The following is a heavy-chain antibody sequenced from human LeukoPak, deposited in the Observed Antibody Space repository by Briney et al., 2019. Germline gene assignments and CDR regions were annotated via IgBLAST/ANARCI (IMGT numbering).Heavy chain of an antibody. J-gene: IGHJ6*02. D-gene: IGHD3-3*01. CDR3: ARGRPEYYDFWSGPETYYGMDV. Sequence: ASVKVSCKASGYAFTGYYMHWVRQAPGQGLEWMGRINPNSGGTNYAQKFQGRVTMTRDTSISTAYMELSRLRSDDTAVYYCARGRPEYYDFWSGPETYYGMDVWGQGTTVTVSS. V-gene: IGHV1-2*06. CDR1: GYAFTGYY. CDR2: INPNSGGT.